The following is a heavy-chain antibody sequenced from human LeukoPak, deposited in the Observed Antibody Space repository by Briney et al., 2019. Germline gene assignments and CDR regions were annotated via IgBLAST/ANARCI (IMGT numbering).Heavy chain of an antibody. CDR3: VRRVIRGGYDY. CDR1: GDSTSSSSYF. Sequence: SETLSLTCTVSGDSTSSSSYFWGWIRQPPGKGLEWIGSIYCGSTNYNPSLKSRIAISVDTSKNQFSLKLNSVPAADTAVYYCVRRVIRGGYDYWGQGTLVIVSS. J-gene: IGHJ4*02. D-gene: IGHD3-10*01. V-gene: IGHV4-39*01. CDR2: IYCGST.